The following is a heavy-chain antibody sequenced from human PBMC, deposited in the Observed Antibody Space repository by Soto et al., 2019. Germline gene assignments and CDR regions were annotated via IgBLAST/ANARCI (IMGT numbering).Heavy chain of an antibody. CDR1: GFTFSDYY. CDR2: ISSSGSTI. D-gene: IGHD3-9*01. V-gene: IGHV3-11*01. CDR3: ARDSHYDILTGYYYYGMDV. J-gene: IGHJ6*02. Sequence: QVQLVESGGGLVKPGGSLRLSCAASGFTFSDYYMSWIRQAPGKGLEWVSYISSSGSTIYYADSVKGRFTISRDNAXNXLSXQMNSLRAEDTAVYYCARDSHYDILTGYYYYGMDVWGQGTTVTVSS.